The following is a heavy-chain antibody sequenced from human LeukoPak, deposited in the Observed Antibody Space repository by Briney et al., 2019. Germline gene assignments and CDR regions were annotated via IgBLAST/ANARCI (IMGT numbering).Heavy chain of an antibody. CDR3: ATEIIGYSGYDFDY. Sequence: ASVKVSCKASGYTFTGYYMHWVRQAPGQGLEWMGWINPNSGGTNYAQKFQGRVTMTRDTSISTAYMELSRLRSDDTAVYYCATEIIGYSGYDFDYWGQGTLVTASS. J-gene: IGHJ4*02. CDR1: GYTFTGYY. V-gene: IGHV1-2*02. CDR2: INPNSGGT. D-gene: IGHD5-12*01.